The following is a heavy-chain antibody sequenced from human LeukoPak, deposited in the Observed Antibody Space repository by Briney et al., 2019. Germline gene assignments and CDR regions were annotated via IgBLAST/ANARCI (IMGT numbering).Heavy chain of an antibody. V-gene: IGHV4-59*08. D-gene: IGHD3-16*01. CDR2: IYYSGST. J-gene: IGHJ3*02. CDR3: ARTRLWAFDI. Sequence: SETLSLTCTVSGGSISSYYWSWIRQPPGKGLEWIGYIYYSGSTNYNPSLKSRVTISVDTSKNQFSLKLSSVTAADTAVYYCARTRLWAFDIWGQGTMVTVSS. CDR1: GGSISSYY.